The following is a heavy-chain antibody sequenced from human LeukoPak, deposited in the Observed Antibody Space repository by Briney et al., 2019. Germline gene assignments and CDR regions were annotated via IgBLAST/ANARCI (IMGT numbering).Heavy chain of an antibody. CDR2: IYYSGST. J-gene: IGHJ4*02. V-gene: IGHV4-39*01. CDR1: GGSISSSSYY. D-gene: IGHD3-22*01. Sequence: PSETLSLTCTVSGGSISSSSYYWGWIRQPPGKGLEWIGSIYYSGSTYYNPPLKSRVTISVDTSKNQFSLKLSSVTAADTAVYYCALTYYYDSSGYYYDYWGQGTLVTVSS. CDR3: ALTYYYDSSGYYYDY.